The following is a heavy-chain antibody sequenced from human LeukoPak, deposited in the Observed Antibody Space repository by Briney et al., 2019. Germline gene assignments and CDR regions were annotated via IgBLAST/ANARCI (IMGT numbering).Heavy chain of an antibody. J-gene: IGHJ4*02. CDR3: VRDLGHSRHYFEY. D-gene: IGHD7-27*01. CDR2: ISQDGIDT. CDR1: GFTFNSFF. V-gene: IGHV3-7*01. Sequence: GGSLRLSCAASGFTFNSFFLNWVRLTPGRELEWLACISQDGIDTFYMDSVRGRFTISRDNTKNSLYLQMDSLRAEDTAVYFCVRDLGHSRHYFEYWGQGALVTVSS.